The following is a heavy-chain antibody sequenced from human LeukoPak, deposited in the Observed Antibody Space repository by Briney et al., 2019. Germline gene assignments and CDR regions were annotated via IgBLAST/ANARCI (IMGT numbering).Heavy chain of an antibody. CDR1: GFTFSSYS. CDR3: ARDLVGATEGAFDI. J-gene: IGHJ3*02. D-gene: IGHD1-26*01. Sequence: GGSLSLSCAASGFTFSSYSMNWVRPAPGKGLEWVSSISSSSSYIYYADSVKGRFTISRDNAKNSLYLQMNSLRAEDTAVYYCARDLVGATEGAFDIWGQGTMVTVSS. CDR2: ISSSSSYI. V-gene: IGHV3-21*01.